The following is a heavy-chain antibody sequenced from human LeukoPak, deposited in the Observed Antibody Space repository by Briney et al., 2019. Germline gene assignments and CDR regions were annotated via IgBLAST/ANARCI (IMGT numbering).Heavy chain of an antibody. CDR2: ISAYNGNT. D-gene: IGHD3-10*01. J-gene: IGHJ4*02. CDR1: GYTFTSYG. V-gene: IGHV1-18*01. CDR3: ARDLYYYGSGSYFRDSFDY. Sequence: ASVKVSCKASGYTFTSYGISWVRQAPGQGLEWMGWISAYNGNTNYAQKLQGRVTMTTDTSTSTAYMELRSLRSDDTAVYYCARDLYYYGSGSYFRDSFDYWGQGTLVTVSS.